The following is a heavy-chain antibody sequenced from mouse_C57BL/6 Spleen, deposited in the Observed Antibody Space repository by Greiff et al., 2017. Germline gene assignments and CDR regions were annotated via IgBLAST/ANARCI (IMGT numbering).Heavy chain of an antibody. Sequence: EVKLVESEGGLVQPGSSMKLSCTASGFTFSDYYMDWVRQVPEKGLEWVANINYDGSSTYYLDSLKSRFIISGDNAKNTQYLQRSSLKSEDTAPYYCARDGYYGILMDYWGQGTSVTVSS. D-gene: IGHD1-1*01. CDR3: ARDGYYGILMDY. J-gene: IGHJ4*01. CDR2: INYDGSST. V-gene: IGHV5-16*01. CDR1: GFTFSDYY.